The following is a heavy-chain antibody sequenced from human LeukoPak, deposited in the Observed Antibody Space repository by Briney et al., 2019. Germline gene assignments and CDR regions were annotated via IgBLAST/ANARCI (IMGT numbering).Heavy chain of an antibody. V-gene: IGHV1-24*01. CDR2: FDPEAGET. J-gene: IGHJ3*02. CDR3: AADSRRSSGWFLPDRFDI. D-gene: IGHD6-19*01. CDR1: GYTLTDLS. Sequence: ASVKVSCKVSGYTLTDLSMHWVRQTPGSGPEWMGGFDPEAGETVYAQKFQGRVTMTDDTSTDTAYMELSSLRSEDTAVYYCAADSRRSSGWFLPDRFDIWGQGTKVTVSS.